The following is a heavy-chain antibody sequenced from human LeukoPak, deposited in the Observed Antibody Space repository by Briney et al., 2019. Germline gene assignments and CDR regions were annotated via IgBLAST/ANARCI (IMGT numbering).Heavy chain of an antibody. D-gene: IGHD3-3*01. Sequence: PGGSLRLSCAASGFTFSSYAMSWVRQAPGKGLEGGSGISGSGGSTYYADSVKGRFTIARDNAKNSLYLQMNSLRAEDTALCYCARVARAEYYDFWSGPPVLLYYYMDVWGKGTTVTVSS. V-gene: IGHV3-23*01. J-gene: IGHJ6*03. CDR3: ARVARAEYYDFWSGPPVLLYYYMDV. CDR1: GFTFSSYA. CDR2: ISGSGGST.